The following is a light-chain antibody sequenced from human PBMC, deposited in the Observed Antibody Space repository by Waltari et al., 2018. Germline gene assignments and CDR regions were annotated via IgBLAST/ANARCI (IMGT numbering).Light chain of an antibody. CDR1: QSISNY. CDR3: QQSYRAPPYS. J-gene: IGKJ2*03. Sequence: DIQMTQSPSSLSASEGDRVTITCRARQSISNYLNWYQQKPGKAPKLLIYAASSLQSGVPSRFSGSGSGTDFTLTISNLQREDFATYFCQQSYRAPPYSFGQGTKLEIK. CDR2: AAS. V-gene: IGKV1-39*01.